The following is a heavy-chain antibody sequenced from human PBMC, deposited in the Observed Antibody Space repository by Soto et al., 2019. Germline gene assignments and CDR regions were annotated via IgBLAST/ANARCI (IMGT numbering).Heavy chain of an antibody. V-gene: IGHV4-59*01. CDR3: AEDQARWLGRNYYFDY. Sequence: PSETLSLTCTVSGGSISSYYWSWIRQPPGKGLEWIGFIHYSGSTNYNPSLKGRVTMSVDTSKNQFSLKLTSVNTEDTAVYYCAEDQARWLGRNYYFDYWGQGTLVTVSS. CDR2: IHYSGST. J-gene: IGHJ4*02. D-gene: IGHD6-19*01. CDR1: GGSISSYY.